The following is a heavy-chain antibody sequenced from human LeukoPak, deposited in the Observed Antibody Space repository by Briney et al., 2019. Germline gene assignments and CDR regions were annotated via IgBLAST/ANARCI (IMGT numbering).Heavy chain of an antibody. D-gene: IGHD2/OR15-2a*01. Sequence: GRSLRLSCAASGFSFMNAWMIWVRQAPGKGLEWVGRIKSNADGGTPDYAAPARGRFTISRDDSKNTLYLQMNSLKTEDTAVYYCTTFYHEYSPYWGRGTLVTVSS. V-gene: IGHV3-15*01. CDR3: TTFYHEYSPY. J-gene: IGHJ4*02. CDR1: GFSFMNAW. CDR2: IKSNADGGTP.